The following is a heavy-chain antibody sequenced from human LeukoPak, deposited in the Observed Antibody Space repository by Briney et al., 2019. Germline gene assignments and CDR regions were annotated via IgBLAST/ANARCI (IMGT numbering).Heavy chain of an antibody. V-gene: IGHV1-2*02. CDR2: IKPNSGDT. CDR1: GYSSTDYY. D-gene: IGHD1-26*01. CDR3: ATKKYSGSFYAF. Sequence: GASVKVPCKASGYSSTDYYIYWVRQAPGQGLEWVGWIKPNSGDTNYVQKFEGRVTMTRDTSISTAYMELSSLRSDDTAVYYCATKKYSGSFYAFWGQGTLVTVSS. J-gene: IGHJ4*02.